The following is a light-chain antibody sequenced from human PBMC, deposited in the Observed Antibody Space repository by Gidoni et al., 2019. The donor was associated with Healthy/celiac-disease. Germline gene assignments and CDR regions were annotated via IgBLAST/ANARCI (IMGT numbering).Light chain of an antibody. V-gene: IGKV1-39*01. CDR3: QQSYSTPLT. Sequence: DIQMTQSPSSLSASVGDRVTITCRASQSISSYLNWYQQKPGKAPKLLIYAASSLQSGVPSRFSVSGSGTDFTLTISSLQPEDFATYSCQQSYSTPLTFGGGTKVEIK. J-gene: IGKJ4*01. CDR1: QSISSY. CDR2: AAS.